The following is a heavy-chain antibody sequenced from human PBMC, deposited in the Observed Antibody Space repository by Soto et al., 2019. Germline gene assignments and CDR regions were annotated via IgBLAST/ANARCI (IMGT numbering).Heavy chain of an antibody. Sequence: EVRLLESGGGLVQPGGSLTLSRATSGFTFNNYSMSWVRQAPGKGLEWVSSINRGGGPYYADSVKGRFTISRDNSKNMLYLRMNSLRADDTAVYFCARADGPLPVTLLGFWGQGTLVTVSS. J-gene: IGHJ4*02. CDR3: ARADGPLPVTLLGF. V-gene: IGHV3-23*01. CDR2: INRGGGP. CDR1: GFTFNNYS. D-gene: IGHD5-18*01.